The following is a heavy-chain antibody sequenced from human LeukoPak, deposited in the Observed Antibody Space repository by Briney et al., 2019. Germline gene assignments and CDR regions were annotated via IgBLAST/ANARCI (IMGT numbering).Heavy chain of an antibody. J-gene: IGHJ4*02. Sequence: SETLSLTCTVSGGSISRGGYYWSWIRQPPGKGLEWIGYIYYSGSTYYNPSLKSRVTISVDTSKNQFSLKLSSVTAADTAVYYCARDAVYGGNFDYWGQGTLVTVSS. CDR1: GGSISRGGYY. V-gene: IGHV4-31*03. CDR3: ARDAVYGGNFDY. CDR2: IYYSGST. D-gene: IGHD4-23*01.